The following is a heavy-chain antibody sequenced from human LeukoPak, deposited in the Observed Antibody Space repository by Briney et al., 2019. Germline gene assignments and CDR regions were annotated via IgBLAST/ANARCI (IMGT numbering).Heavy chain of an antibody. CDR2: IDDTSGAI. J-gene: IGHJ4*02. Sequence: PRGSLRLSCEASGLTFSDYGMNWVRQSPGKGLEWIAYIDDTSGAIYYAYFVKGGFAISRDNAKNALYLQMNRLRAADTAVYYCARSSISSSYTYWGQGTLVTVSS. CDR1: GLTFSDYG. V-gene: IGHV3-48*04. D-gene: IGHD2-2*02. CDR3: ARSSISSSYTY.